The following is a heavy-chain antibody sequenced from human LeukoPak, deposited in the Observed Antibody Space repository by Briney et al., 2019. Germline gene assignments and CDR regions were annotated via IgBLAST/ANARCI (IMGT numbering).Heavy chain of an antibody. CDR1: GGSISSSSYY. CDR2: IYYSGST. Sequence: ETLSLTCTVSGGSISSSSYYWGWIRQPPGKGLEWIGSIYYSGSTYYNPSLKSRVTISVDTSKNQFSLKLSSVTAADTAMYYCAREKIGTGTVLGKDYYYMDVWGKGTTVTVSS. V-gene: IGHV4-39*07. J-gene: IGHJ6*03. CDR3: AREKIGTGTVLGKDYYYMDV. D-gene: IGHD3-16*01.